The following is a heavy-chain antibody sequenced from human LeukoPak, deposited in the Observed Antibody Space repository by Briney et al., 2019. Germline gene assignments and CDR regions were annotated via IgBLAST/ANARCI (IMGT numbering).Heavy chain of an antibody. Sequence: SETLSLTCTVSGGSVSSGSYYWSWIPQPPGKGLEWIGYIYYTGSTNYNPSLKSRVTISVDTSKHQFSLKLSTVAPAHSAAEYCARVWFGELSRAFDYWGQGTLVTVSS. J-gene: IGHJ4*02. CDR3: ARVWFGELSRAFDY. CDR1: GGSVSSGSYY. V-gene: IGHV4-61*01. D-gene: IGHD3-10*01. CDR2: IYYTGST.